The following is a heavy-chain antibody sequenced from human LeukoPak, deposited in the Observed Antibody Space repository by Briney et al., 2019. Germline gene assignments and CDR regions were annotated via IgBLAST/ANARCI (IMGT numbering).Heavy chain of an antibody. V-gene: IGHV3-21*01. D-gene: IGHD5-24*01. CDR2: ISSSSSYI. CDR3: ARSHGYNTDY. CDR1: GFTFSSYS. Sequence: GGSPRLSCAASGFTFSSYSMNWVRQAPGKGLEWVSPISSSSSYIYYADSVKGRFTISRDNAKNSLYLQMNSLRAEDTAVYYCARSHGYNTDYWGQGTLVTVSS. J-gene: IGHJ4*02.